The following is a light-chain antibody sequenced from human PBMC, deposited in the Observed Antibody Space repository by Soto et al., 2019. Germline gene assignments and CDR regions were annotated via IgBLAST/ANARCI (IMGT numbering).Light chain of an antibody. J-gene: IGKJ2*01. V-gene: IGKV1-5*03. CDR1: QSISSW. CDR2: KAY. CDR3: KQYTSLYT. Sequence: DIQMTQSPSTLSASVGDRVTITCRASQSISSWLAWYQQKPGKAPKLLIYKAYSLESGVPSRFSGRGYGTEFALTISSLQPDDFATYYCKQYTSLYTFGQGTKLEIK.